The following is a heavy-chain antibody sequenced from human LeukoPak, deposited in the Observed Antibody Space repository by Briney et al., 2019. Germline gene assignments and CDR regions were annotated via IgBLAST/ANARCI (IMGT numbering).Heavy chain of an antibody. J-gene: IGHJ3*02. CDR2: ISRSSNYI. CDR1: GFTFSSYT. CDR3: ARNYYDSSGYVVNGAFDI. D-gene: IGHD3-22*01. Sequence: PGGSLRLSCAASGFTFSSYTMTWVRQAPGKGLEWVSSISRSSNYIYHADSLKGRFTISRDNAKNSLYLQVNSLRAEDTAVYYCARNYYDSSGYVVNGAFDIWGQGTMVTVSS. V-gene: IGHV3-21*01.